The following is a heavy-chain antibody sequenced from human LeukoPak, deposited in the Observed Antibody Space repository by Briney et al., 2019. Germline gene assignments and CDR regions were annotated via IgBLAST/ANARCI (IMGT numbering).Heavy chain of an antibody. V-gene: IGHV4-34*01. CDR1: GGSFSGYY. J-gene: IGHJ6*03. CDR3: ARGDCSSTICYSPMDV. Sequence: PSETLSLTCAVYGGSFSGYYWSWVRQPPGKGLEWIGEINHSGSTNYNPSLKSRVTISVDTSQNQFSLKLSSVTAADTAVYYCARGDCSSTICYSPMDVWGKGTTVTVSS. D-gene: IGHD2-2*01. CDR2: INHSGST.